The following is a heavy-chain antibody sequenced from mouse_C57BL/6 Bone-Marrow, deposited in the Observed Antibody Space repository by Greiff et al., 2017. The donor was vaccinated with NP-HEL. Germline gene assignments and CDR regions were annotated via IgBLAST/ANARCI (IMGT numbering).Heavy chain of an antibody. Sequence: EVQRVESGPGLVKPSQSLSLTCSVTGYSITSGYSWTWIRQFPGNKLEWMGYISYDGSNNYNPSLKNRISITRDTSKNQFFLKLNSVTTEDTATYYCAREQNYYGSSYWFAYWGQGTLVTVSA. CDR2: ISYDGSN. V-gene: IGHV3-6*01. CDR3: AREQNYYGSSYWFAY. CDR1: GYSITSGYS. D-gene: IGHD1-1*01. J-gene: IGHJ3*01.